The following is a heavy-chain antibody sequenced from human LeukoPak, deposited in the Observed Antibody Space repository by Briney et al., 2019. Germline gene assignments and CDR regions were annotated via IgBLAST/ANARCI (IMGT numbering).Heavy chain of an antibody. CDR3: AKDRGSVGSGGSGRIFDY. Sequence: GGSLRLSCAASGFTFSSYAMSWVRQAPGKGLEWVSAISGSGGSTYYADSVKGRFTISRDNSKNTLYLQMNSLRAEDTAVYYCAKDRGSVGSGGSGRIFDYWGQGTLVTVSS. D-gene: IGHD2-15*01. CDR1: GFTFSSYA. J-gene: IGHJ4*02. CDR2: ISGSGGST. V-gene: IGHV3-23*01.